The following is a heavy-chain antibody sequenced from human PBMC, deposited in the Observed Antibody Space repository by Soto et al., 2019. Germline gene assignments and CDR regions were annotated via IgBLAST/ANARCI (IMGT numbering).Heavy chain of an antibody. J-gene: IGHJ4*02. CDR2: ISVSGGST. D-gene: IGHD3-22*01. CDR3: AKGMYYYDSSGYRLFDY. Sequence: GGSLRLSCAASGFTFRNYAMNWVRQAPGKGLEWVSGISVSGGSTYHADSVKGRFTVSRDNSKNTVFLQMNSLRAEDTAVYFCAKGMYYYDSSGYRLFDYWGQGTLVTVSS. CDR1: GFTFRNYA. V-gene: IGHV3-23*01.